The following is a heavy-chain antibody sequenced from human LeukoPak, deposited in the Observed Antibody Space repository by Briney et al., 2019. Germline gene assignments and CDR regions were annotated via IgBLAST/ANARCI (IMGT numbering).Heavy chain of an antibody. CDR3: ALDYGGNSELDY. D-gene: IGHD4-23*01. Sequence: ASVKVSCKASGYTFTSYGISWARQAPGQGLEWMGWISAYNGNTNYAQKLQGRVTMTTDTSTSTAYMELRSLRSDDTAVYYCALDYGGNSELDYWGQGTLVTVSS. V-gene: IGHV1-18*01. CDR2: ISAYNGNT. J-gene: IGHJ4*02. CDR1: GYTFTSYG.